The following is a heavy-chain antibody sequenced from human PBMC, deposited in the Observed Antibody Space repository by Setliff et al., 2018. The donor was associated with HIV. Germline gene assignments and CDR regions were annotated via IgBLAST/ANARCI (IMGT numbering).Heavy chain of an antibody. D-gene: IGHD2-21*02. CDR2: INHRGNT. Sequence: SETLSLTCAVYGGSFSGYYWNWIRQSPGKGLEWIGEINHRGNTNYNPSLKNRVTISVGTSKNQFSLKLNSVTAADTAVYYCTRSLVVTAHLDYWGQGTLVTVSS. CDR1: GGSFSGYY. CDR3: TRSLVVTAHLDY. V-gene: IGHV4-34*01. J-gene: IGHJ4*02.